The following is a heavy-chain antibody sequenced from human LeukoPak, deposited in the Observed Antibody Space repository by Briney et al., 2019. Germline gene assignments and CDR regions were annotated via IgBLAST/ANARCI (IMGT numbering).Heavy chain of an antibody. Sequence: ASVKVSRKASGYTFTGYYMHWVRQAPGQGLEWMGRINPNSGGTNYAQKFQGRVIMTRDTSTTTVYMELSSLRFEDTAVYYCARGRSGYWGQGTLVTVSS. CDR2: INPNSGGT. J-gene: IGHJ4*02. V-gene: IGHV1-2*06. CDR1: GYTFTGYY. D-gene: IGHD3-10*01. CDR3: ARGRSGY.